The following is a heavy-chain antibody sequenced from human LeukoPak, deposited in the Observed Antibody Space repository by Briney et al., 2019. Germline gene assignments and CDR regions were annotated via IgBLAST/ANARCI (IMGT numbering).Heavy chain of an antibody. J-gene: IGHJ1*01. CDR1: GFTFTSHW. Sequence: GGSLRLSCTASGFTFTSHWMHWVRQVPGKGLVWVSRINGDGSGTNHADSVKGRFTISRDNSKNTLYLQMNSLRAEDTAVYYCAKYFASGSYYKLPHWGQGTLVTVSS. D-gene: IGHD3-10*01. CDR3: AKYFASGSYYKLPH. V-gene: IGHV3-74*01. CDR2: INGDGSGT.